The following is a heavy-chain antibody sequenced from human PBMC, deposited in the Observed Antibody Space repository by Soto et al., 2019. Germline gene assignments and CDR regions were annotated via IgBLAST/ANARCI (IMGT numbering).Heavy chain of an antibody. CDR3: AKDPDDDILTGYLRFDP. CDR2: ISGSGGST. D-gene: IGHD3-9*01. V-gene: IGHV3-23*01. Sequence: EVQLLESGGGLVQPGGSLRLSCAASGFTFSSYAMSWVRQAPGKGLEWVSAISGSGGSTYYADSVKRRFTISRDTSKNTLYLQMNCLRAEDTAVYYCAKDPDDDILTGYLRFDPWGQGTLVTDSS. CDR1: GFTFSSYA. J-gene: IGHJ5*02.